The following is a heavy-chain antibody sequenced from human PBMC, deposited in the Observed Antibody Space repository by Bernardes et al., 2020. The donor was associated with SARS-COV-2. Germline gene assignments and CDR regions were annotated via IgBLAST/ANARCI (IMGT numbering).Heavy chain of an antibody. J-gene: IGHJ6*02. CDR1: GYTFTGYY. Sequence: ASVKVSCKASGYTFTGYYMHWVRQAPRQGLEWIGWINPNSGGTNYAQKFQGRVTMTRDTSISTAYMELSSLRSDDTAVYYCAIPPSNYDRFGMDVWGQGTTVTVSS. D-gene: IGHD3-22*01. CDR3: AIPPSNYDRFGMDV. V-gene: IGHV1-2*02. CDR2: INPNSGGT.